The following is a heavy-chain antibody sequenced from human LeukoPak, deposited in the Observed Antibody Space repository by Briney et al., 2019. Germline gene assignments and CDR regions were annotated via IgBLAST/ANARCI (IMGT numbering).Heavy chain of an antibody. CDR1: GFTFSSYA. CDR2: IGGTGVRT. V-gene: IGHV3-23*01. CDR3: AKHNRYFDWSESDY. J-gene: IGHJ4*02. D-gene: IGHD3-9*01. Sequence: PGGSLRLSCASSGFTFSSYAMSWVRQAPGKGLEWVSTIGGTGVRTYYADSVKGRFTISRDNSKNTLYLQINSLRAEDTAVYYCAKHNRYFDWSESDYWGQGTLVTVSS.